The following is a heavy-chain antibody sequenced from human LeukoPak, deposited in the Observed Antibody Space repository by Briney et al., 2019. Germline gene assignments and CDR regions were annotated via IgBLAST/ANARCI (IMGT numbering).Heavy chain of an antibody. CDR2: IYYSGST. CDR1: GGSISSSSYY. D-gene: IGHD2-2*01. Sequence: SQTLSLTCTVSGGSISSSSYYWGWIRQPPGKGLEWIGSIYYSGSTYYNPSLKSRVTISVDTSKNQFSLKLSSVTAADTAVYYCARQSPYQLLSSWGQGTLVTVSS. CDR3: ARQSPYQLLSS. J-gene: IGHJ4*02. V-gene: IGHV4-39*01.